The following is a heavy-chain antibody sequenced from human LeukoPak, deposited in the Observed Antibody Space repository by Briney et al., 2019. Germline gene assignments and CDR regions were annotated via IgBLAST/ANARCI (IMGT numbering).Heavy chain of an antibody. V-gene: IGHV1-18*01. Sequence: ASVTVSCKASGYTFTSYGISWVRQAPGQGLEWMGWISAYNGNTNYAQKLQGRVTMTTDTSTSTAYMELRSLRSDDTAVYYCARGGGVAYYYDSSGYLRDQAFDIWGQGTMVTVSS. D-gene: IGHD3-22*01. CDR3: ARGGGVAYYYDSSGYLRDQAFDI. CDR1: GYTFTSYG. CDR2: ISAYNGNT. J-gene: IGHJ3*02.